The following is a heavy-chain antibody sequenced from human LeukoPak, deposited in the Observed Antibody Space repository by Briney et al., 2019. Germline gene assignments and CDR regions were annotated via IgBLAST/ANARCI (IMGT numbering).Heavy chain of an antibody. CDR2: ISSGSTTI. Sequence: SGGSLRLSCAASGFTFSSYSMNWVRQAPGKGLEWISYISSGSTTIYYADSVKGRFTISRDNAKNSLYLQMNSLRAEDTAVYYCANTAGYKVYWGQGTPVTVSS. J-gene: IGHJ4*02. D-gene: IGHD1-14*01. CDR1: GFTFSSYS. CDR3: ANTAGYKVY. V-gene: IGHV3-48*01.